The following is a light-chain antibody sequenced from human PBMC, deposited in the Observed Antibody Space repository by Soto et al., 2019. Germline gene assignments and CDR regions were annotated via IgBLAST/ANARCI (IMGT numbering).Light chain of an antibody. Sequence: ENVLTQSPGTLSLSPGERATLSCRASRSVGNNYLAWYQQKPGQAPRLLIYATSNTAPGIPDRFSGSGSGTDFTLTISRLEPEDSAVYYCQQCDSSPFTFGPGTKVEI. CDR2: ATS. CDR1: RSVGNNY. CDR3: QQCDSSPFT. V-gene: IGKV3-20*01. J-gene: IGKJ3*01.